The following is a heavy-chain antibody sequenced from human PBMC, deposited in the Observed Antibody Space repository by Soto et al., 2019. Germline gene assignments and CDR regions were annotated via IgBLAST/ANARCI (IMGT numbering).Heavy chain of an antibody. CDR2: IDKVGTDS. CDR3: ARGWFGPDV. D-gene: IGHD3-10*01. J-gene: IGHJ6*03. CDR1: EFTFSGRS. V-gene: IGHV3-74*01. Sequence: EVQLVESGGGLVQPGGSLRLSRAASEFTFSGRSVHWVRQAPGKGLVWVSGIDKVGTDSTYADSVKGRFTSSRDNAKNTVYLQMNSLGVEDTAVYYCARGWFGPDVWGKGTTVTVSS.